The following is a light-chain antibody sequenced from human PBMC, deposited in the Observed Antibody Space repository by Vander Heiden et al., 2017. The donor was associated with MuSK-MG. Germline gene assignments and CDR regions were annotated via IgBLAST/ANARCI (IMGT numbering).Light chain of an antibody. J-gene: IGKJ3*01. CDR1: QSINNW. CDR3: QQDRSVSPFS. CDR2: DAS. V-gene: IGKV1-5*01. Sequence: DIQMLQYPATLSASVGDRVTITCRASQSINNWLAWYQQKPWKAPKLLIYDASSLESGVPSRFSGSGSGTEFTLTWKSLQPDDLATYYCQQDRSVSPFSFGPGSKADFK.